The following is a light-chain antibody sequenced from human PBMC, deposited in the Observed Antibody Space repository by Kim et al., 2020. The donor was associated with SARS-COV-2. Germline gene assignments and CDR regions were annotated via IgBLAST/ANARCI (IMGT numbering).Light chain of an antibody. CDR3: CSYAGSNNYV. CDR1: SGDVGGYDY. V-gene: IGLV2-8*01. J-gene: IGLJ1*01. CDR2: EVN. Sequence: GQSVTISCTGTSGDVGGYDYVSWDQHRPGKAPKLIIYEVNKRPSGVPDRCSGSKSGNTASLTVSGLQAEDEADYYCCSYAGSNNYVFGTGTKVTVL.